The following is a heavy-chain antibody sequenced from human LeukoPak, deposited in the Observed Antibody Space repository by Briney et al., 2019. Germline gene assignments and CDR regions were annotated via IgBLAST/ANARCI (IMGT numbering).Heavy chain of an antibody. Sequence: PGGSLRLSCAASGFTFSSYGMHWVRQAPGKGLEWVAFIRYDGSNKYYADSVKGRFTISRDNSKNTLYLQMNSLRAEDTAVYYCAKDNWTKHGSGSYGARNGYYYYMDVWGKGTTVTISS. CDR2: IRYDGSNK. CDR3: AKDNWTKHGSGSYGARNGYYYYMDV. V-gene: IGHV3-30*02. CDR1: GFTFSSYG. D-gene: IGHD3-10*01. J-gene: IGHJ6*03.